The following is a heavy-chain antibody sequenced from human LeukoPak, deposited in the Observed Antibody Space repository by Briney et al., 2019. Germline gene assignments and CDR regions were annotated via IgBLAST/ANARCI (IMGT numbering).Heavy chain of an antibody. V-gene: IGHV4-59*12. CDR3: ARCETPYYEDAFDI. J-gene: IGHJ3*02. CDR1: GGSISSYY. CDR2: IYYSGST. Sequence: SETLSLTCTVSGGSISSYYWSWIRQPPGKGLEWIGYIYYSGSTNYNPSLKSRVTISVDTSKNQFSLKLSSVTAADTAVYYCARCETPYYEDAFDIWGQGTMVTVSS. D-gene: IGHD3-22*01.